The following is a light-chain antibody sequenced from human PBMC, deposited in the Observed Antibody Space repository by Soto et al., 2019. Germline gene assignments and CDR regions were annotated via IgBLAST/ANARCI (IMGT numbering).Light chain of an antibody. CDR3: SAWDDSLNGYV. Sequence: QSVLTQPPSASGTPGQRVTISCSGSSSKIGSNTVNWYQQLPGTAPKLLIYSHNQRPSGVPDRFSGSQSGTSASLAISGLQSEDEADYYCSAWDDSLNGYVFGTGTKVTVL. J-gene: IGLJ1*01. V-gene: IGLV1-44*01. CDR1: SSKIGSNT. CDR2: SHN.